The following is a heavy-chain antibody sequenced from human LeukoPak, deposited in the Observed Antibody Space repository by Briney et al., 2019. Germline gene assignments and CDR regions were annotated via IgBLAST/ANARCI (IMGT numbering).Heavy chain of an antibody. J-gene: IGHJ6*03. Sequence: PSETLSLTCTVSGGSISTYYWSWVRQPAGKGLEWIGYGYYSGSTDYIPSLKSRVTISVDTSKNQFSLKLTSVTAADTAVYYCVRSAVRVIRGAPPYYYYYMDVWGKGTTVTVSS. CDR2: GYYSGST. V-gene: IGHV4-59*01. D-gene: IGHD3-10*01. CDR1: GGSISTYY. CDR3: VRSAVRVIRGAPPYYYYYMDV.